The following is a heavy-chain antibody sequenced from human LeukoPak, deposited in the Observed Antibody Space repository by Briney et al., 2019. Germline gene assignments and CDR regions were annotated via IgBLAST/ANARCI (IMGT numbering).Heavy chain of an antibody. J-gene: IGHJ4*02. V-gene: IGHV3-7*01. CDR1: GFTFSSYW. CDR3: AREEEWLVSYFDY. D-gene: IGHD6-19*01. Sequence: PGGSLRLSCAASGFTFSSYWMSWVRQAPGKGLEWVANIKQDGSEKYYVDSVKGRFTISRDNAKNSLYLQTNSLRAEDTAVYYCAREEEWLVSYFDYWGQGTLVTVSS. CDR2: IKQDGSEK.